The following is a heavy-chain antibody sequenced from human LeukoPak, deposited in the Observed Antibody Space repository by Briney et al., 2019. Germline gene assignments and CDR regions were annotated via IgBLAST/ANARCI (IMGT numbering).Heavy chain of an antibody. J-gene: IGHJ4*02. D-gene: IGHD3-22*01. Sequence: QPGGSLRLSCAASGFTFSSYGMHWVRQAPGKGLEWVAFIRYDGSNKYYADSVKGRFTISRDNSKNTLYLQMNSLRAEDTAVYYCAKDLSYYYDSSGYYRSALDYWGQGTLVTVSS. V-gene: IGHV3-30*02. CDR2: IRYDGSNK. CDR3: AKDLSYYYDSSGYYRSALDY. CDR1: GFTFSSYG.